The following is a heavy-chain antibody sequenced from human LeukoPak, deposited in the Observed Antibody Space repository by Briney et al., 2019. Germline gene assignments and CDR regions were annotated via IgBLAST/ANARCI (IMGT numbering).Heavy chain of an antibody. V-gene: IGHV1-24*01. J-gene: IGHJ4*02. CDR1: GYTLTELS. Sequence: ASVKVSCKVSGYTLTELSMSWVRQAPGKGLEWMGGFDPEDGETMYAQQFQGRVTMTEDTSTDTAYMELSGLRSEDTAMYYCATSRTTFKHLLRAYYFDFWGQGTLVTVSS. D-gene: IGHD3-3*02. CDR3: ATSRTTFKHLLRAYYFDF. CDR2: FDPEDGET.